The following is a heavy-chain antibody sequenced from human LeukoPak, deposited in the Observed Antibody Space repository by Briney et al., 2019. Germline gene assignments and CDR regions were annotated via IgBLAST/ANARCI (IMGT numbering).Heavy chain of an antibody. CDR1: GFTFSSYA. Sequence: GGSLRLSCAASGFTFSSYAMNWVRQAPGKGLEWVSAISGTSGSTYYADSVKGRFTISRDNSKNTLYVQMNSLRAEDTAVYYRAKSGGTYYYYYMDVWGKGTTVTVSS. J-gene: IGHJ6*03. D-gene: IGHD3-10*01. CDR3: AKSGGTYYYYYMDV. CDR2: ISGTSGST. V-gene: IGHV3-23*01.